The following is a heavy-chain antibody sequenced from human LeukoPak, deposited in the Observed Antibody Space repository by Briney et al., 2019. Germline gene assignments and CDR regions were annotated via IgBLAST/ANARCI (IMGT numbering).Heavy chain of an antibody. CDR2: IYSGGST. CDR1: GFTVSSNY. V-gene: IGHV3-53*01. CDR3: ARDGPPRFDY. J-gene: IGHJ4*02. D-gene: IGHD3-3*01. Sequence: QPGGSLRLSCAASGFTVSSNYMSGVRRAPGKGREWVSVIYSGGSTYYADSVKGRFTISRDNSKNTLYLQMNSLRAEDTAVYYCARDGPPRFDYWGQGTLVTVSS.